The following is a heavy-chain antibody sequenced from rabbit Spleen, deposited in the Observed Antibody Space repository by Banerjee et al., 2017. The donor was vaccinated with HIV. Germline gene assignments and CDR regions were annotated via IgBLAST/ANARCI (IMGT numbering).Heavy chain of an antibody. J-gene: IGHJ4*01. Sequence: QEQLEESGGGLVQPEGSLTLTCKASGFSFSSGYWICWVRQAPGKGLELIACIYGATGSSAWYANWAKVRFAISKASSTTLSLQMTSLTAAVTATYFCARDLTGIIGWNFGLWGQGTLITVS. V-gene: IGHV1S45*01. CDR3: ARDLTGIIGWNFGL. CDR1: GFSFSSGYW. D-gene: IGHD1-1*01. CDR2: IYGATGSSA.